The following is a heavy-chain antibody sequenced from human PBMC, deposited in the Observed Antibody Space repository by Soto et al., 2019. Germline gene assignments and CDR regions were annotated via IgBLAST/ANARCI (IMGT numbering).Heavy chain of an antibody. V-gene: IGHV1-69*13. Sequence: GASVKVSCKASGGTFSSYAISWVRQAPGQGLEWMGGIIPIFGTANYAQKFQGRVTITADESTSTAYMELSSLRSEDTAVYYCARVRVVVAATDYYYGMDVWGQGTTVTVSS. CDR3: ARVRVVVAATDYYYGMDV. CDR2: IIPIFGTA. D-gene: IGHD2-15*01. CDR1: GGTFSSYA. J-gene: IGHJ6*02.